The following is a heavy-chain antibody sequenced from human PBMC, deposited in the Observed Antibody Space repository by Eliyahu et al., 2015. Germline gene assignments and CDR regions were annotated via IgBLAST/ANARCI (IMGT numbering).Heavy chain of an antibody. CDR2: IYYSGST. CDR1: GGSITSYY. CDR3: ARGGSDYGDYVLSRWYFDL. Sequence: PGLVKPSEIMSLSCTVSGGSITSYYWSWIRQPPGKGLEWIGYIYYSGSTNYNPSLKGRVTLSLDASKSLFSLKLSSLTAADTAVYYCARGGSDYGDYVLSRWYFDLWGRGTLVTVSS. J-gene: IGHJ2*01. V-gene: IGHV4-59*01. D-gene: IGHD4-17*01.